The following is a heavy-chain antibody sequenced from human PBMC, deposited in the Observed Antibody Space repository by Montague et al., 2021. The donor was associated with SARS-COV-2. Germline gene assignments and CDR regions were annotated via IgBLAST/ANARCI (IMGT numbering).Heavy chain of an antibody. Sequence: SETLSLTCTVSGGSISSYYWSWIRQPPGKGLEWIGYIYYSGSTNYNPSLKSRVTISVVTSKNQFSLKLSSVTAADTAVYYCARAGQQLARYYYYGMDVWGQGTTVTVSS. V-gene: IGHV4-59*01. CDR1: GGSISSYY. CDR2: IYYSGST. CDR3: ARAGQQLARYYYYGMDV. J-gene: IGHJ6*02. D-gene: IGHD6-13*01.